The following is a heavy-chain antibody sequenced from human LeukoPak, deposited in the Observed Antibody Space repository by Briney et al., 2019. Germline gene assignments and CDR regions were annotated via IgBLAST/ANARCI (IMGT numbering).Heavy chain of an antibody. CDR1: VGSISSSSYY. J-gene: IGHJ4*02. V-gene: IGHV4-39*01. CDR2: IYYSGST. Sequence: SETLSLTCTVYVGSISSSSYYWGWIRQPPGKGLEWIGSIYYSGSTYYNPSLKSRVTISVDTSKNQFSLKLNSVTAADTAVYYCARLGGSYYADFDSWGQGALVTVSS. CDR3: ARLGGSYYADFDS. D-gene: IGHD1-26*01.